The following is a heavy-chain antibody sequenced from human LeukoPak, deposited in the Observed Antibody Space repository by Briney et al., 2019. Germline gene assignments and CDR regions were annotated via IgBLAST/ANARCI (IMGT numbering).Heavy chain of an antibody. CDR3: GGLGVSLYRGGDY. D-gene: IGHD1-26*01. V-gene: IGHV1-18*01. CDR2: ISAYNGST. J-gene: IGHJ4*02. CDR1: GYTFTSYG. Sequence: ASVKVSCKASGYTFTSYGISWGRQAPGQGLEWMGWISAYNGSTNYAQKFQGRVTMTRATAISTAYMELNRLRSDDRVVYYWGGLGVSLYRGGDYWGQGTLVTVSS.